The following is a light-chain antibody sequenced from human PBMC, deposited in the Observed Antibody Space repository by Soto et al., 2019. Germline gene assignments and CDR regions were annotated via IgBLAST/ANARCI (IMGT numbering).Light chain of an antibody. CDR1: SSNIETNY. CDR3: AVWDGSLSGWV. Sequence: QSVLTQPPSASGTPGQRVTISCSGSSSNIETNYVYWYQQLPGTAPKVLIYRNNHRPSPVPGRFSASQSCTSASLAISGLRSADEADYYCAVWDGSLSGWVFGGGTKLTVL. CDR2: RNN. J-gene: IGLJ3*02. V-gene: IGLV1-47*01.